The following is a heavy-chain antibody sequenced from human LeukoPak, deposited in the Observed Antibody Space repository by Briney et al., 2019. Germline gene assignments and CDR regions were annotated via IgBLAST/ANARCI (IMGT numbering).Heavy chain of an antibody. V-gene: IGHV1-8*01. CDR3: ARGDVLRFLEWLPPPNGMDV. J-gene: IGHJ6*02. CDR2: MNPNSGNT. CDR1: GYTFTSYD. Sequence: ASVKVSCTASGYTFTSYDTNWVRQATGQGLEWMGWMNPNSGNTGYAQKFQGRVTMTRNTSISTAYMELSSLRSEDTAVYYCARGDVLRFLEWLPPPNGMDVWGQGTTVTVSS. D-gene: IGHD3-3*01.